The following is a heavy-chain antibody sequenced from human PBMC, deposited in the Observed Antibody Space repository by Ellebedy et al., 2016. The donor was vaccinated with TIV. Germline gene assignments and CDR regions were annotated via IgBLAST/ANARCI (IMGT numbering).Heavy chain of an antibody. CDR1: GYTLTELS. Sequence: ASVKVSXXVSGYTLTELSMHWVRQAPGKGLEWMGGFDPEDGETIYAQKFQGRVTMTEDTSTDTAYMELSSLRSEDTAVYYCATVMTWELPSFDYWGQGTLVTVSS. CDR3: ATVMTWELPSFDY. V-gene: IGHV1-24*01. D-gene: IGHD1-26*01. CDR2: FDPEDGET. J-gene: IGHJ4*02.